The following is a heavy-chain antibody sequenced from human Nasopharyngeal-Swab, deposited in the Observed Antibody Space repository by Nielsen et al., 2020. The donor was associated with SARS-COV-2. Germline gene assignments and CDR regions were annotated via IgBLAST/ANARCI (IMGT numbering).Heavy chain of an antibody. CDR3: ARETPIVGANWFDP. J-gene: IGHJ5*02. Sequence: WIRQPPGKGLEWIGYIYYSGGTNYNPSLKSRVTISVATSKNQFSLKLSSVTAADTAVYYCARETPIVGANWFDPWGQGTLVTVSS. CDR2: IYYSGGT. D-gene: IGHD1-26*01. V-gene: IGHV4-59*01.